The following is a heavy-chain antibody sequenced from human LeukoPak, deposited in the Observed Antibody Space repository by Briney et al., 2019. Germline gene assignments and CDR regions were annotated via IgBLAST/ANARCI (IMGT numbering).Heavy chain of an antibody. Sequence: GGSLRLSCAASGFTFNSYEMNWVRQAPGKGLEGVSYIISSGSTIYYADPVKGRFTIYRDKAKNSLYLQMNSLRAEDTAVYYCARDCSGGSCYGYWGQGTLVTVSS. CDR1: GFTFNSYE. CDR3: ARDCSGGSCYGY. D-gene: IGHD2-15*01. CDR2: IISSGSTI. J-gene: IGHJ4*02. V-gene: IGHV3-48*03.